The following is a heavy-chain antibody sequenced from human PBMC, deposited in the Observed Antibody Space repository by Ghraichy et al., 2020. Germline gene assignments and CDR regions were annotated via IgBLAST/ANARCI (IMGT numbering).Heavy chain of an antibody. CDR1: GFTVSSNY. J-gene: IGHJ3*02. D-gene: IGHD3-10*02. Sequence: GALRLSCAASGFTVSSNYMSWVRQAPGKGLEWVSVIYSGGSTYYADSVKGRFTISRDNSKNTLYLQMNSLRAEDTAVYYCARDVDVQEAFDIWGQGTMVTVSS. CDR3: ARDVDVQEAFDI. V-gene: IGHV3-53*01. CDR2: IYSGGST.